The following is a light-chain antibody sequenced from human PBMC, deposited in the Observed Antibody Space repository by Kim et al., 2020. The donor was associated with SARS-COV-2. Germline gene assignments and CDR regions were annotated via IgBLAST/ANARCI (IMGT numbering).Light chain of an antibody. Sequence: GKTARITSGRSNSGSKSVTWCQQKPGQDPLLVISYDSDRPSGIPERFSGANSGNTATLTISWVEAGDEADYYCQVWDSTSDHRVVFGGGTQLTVL. V-gene: IGLV3-21*04. CDR1: NSGSKS. CDR2: YDS. CDR3: QVWDSTSDHRVV. J-gene: IGLJ2*01.